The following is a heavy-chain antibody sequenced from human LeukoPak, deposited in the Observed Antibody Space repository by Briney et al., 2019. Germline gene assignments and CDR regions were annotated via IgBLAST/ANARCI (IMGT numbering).Heavy chain of an antibody. J-gene: IGHJ5*02. D-gene: IGHD6-19*01. CDR1: GGSISSYY. CDR2: IYYSGST. CDR3: AREVAVAGSPDGWFDP. V-gene: IGHV4-59*12. Sequence: TSETLSLTCTVSGGSISSYYWSWIRQPPGKGLEWIGYIYYSGSTYYNPSLKSRVTISVDTSKNQFSLKLSSVTAADTAVYYCAREVAVAGSPDGWFDPWGQGTLVTVSS.